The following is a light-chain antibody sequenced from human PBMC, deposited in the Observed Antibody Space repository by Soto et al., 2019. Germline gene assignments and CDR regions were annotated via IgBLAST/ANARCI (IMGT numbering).Light chain of an antibody. CDR1: SSDVGGYKY. Sequence: QSALTQPASASGSPGQSITISCTGTSSDVGGYKYVSWYQQHPGKAPKLIIYEVSNRPSGVPNRFSASKSGNTASLTISGLQAEDEADYFCSSFSSTTATTVVFGGGTKLTVL. J-gene: IGLJ2*01. CDR3: SSFSSTTATTVV. V-gene: IGLV2-14*01. CDR2: EVS.